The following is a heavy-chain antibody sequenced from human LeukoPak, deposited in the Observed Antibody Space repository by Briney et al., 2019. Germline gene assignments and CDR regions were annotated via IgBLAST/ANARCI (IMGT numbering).Heavy chain of an antibody. V-gene: IGHV3-23*01. Sequence: GGPLRLSCAASGFTFSSYTMSWVRQAPGKGLEWVSTITTSDGNTYCADSVKGRFTISRDNSKNTLYLQMNSLRAEDTAVYYCAREAGGNFYFDYWGQGTLVTVSS. CDR1: GFTFSSYT. J-gene: IGHJ4*02. D-gene: IGHD4-23*01. CDR3: AREAGGNFYFDY. CDR2: ITTSDGNT.